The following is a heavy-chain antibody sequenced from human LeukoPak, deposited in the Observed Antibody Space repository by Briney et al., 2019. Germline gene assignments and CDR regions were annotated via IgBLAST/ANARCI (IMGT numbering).Heavy chain of an antibody. D-gene: IGHD7-27*01. J-gene: IGHJ4*02. CDR2: IREDGTEK. Sequence: YPGGSLRLSCTASGFTFSGAWMTWVRQAPGKGLEWVANIREDGTEKNYVDSVKGRFTISRDNAKNSLFLQMSNLRDDDTAIYYCARHVGISFWGQETLVTVSS. V-gene: IGHV3-7*01. CDR3: ARHVGISF. CDR1: GFTFSGAW.